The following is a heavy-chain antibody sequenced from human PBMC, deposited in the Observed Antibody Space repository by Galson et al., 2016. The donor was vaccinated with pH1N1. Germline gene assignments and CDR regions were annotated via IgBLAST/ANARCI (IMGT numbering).Heavy chain of an antibody. CDR1: GYTFTSYG. V-gene: IGHV1-18*01. D-gene: IGHD1-26*01. Sequence: SVKVSCKASGYTFTSYGINWVRQAPGQGLEWMGWISAYNGNTNYAQKLQGRVTMTTDTSTSTAYMELRSLRSDDTAVYYCARVVEWELGHWFDPWGQGTLVTVAS. CDR3: ARVVEWELGHWFDP. J-gene: IGHJ5*02. CDR2: ISAYNGNT.